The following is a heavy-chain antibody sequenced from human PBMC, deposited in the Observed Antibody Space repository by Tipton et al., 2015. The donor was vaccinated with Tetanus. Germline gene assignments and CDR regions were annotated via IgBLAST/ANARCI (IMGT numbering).Heavy chain of an antibody. CDR1: GGPISSTNYY. J-gene: IGHJ3*02. V-gene: IGHV4-39*01. CDR3: ARLSSSANDAHGFDI. Sequence: TLSLTCTVSGGPISSTNYYWGWIRQPPGKGLEWIGSIYNTGNTYYNPALTSRVTMSVDTSMIQFSLKLRSLTDADTAVYYCARLSSSANDAHGFDIWGQGTMVTVSS. CDR2: IYNTGNT. D-gene: IGHD3-22*01.